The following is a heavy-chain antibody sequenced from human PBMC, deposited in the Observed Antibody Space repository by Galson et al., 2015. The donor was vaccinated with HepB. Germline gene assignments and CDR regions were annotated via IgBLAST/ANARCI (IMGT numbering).Heavy chain of an antibody. Sequence: GDSVSSNSAAWHWIRQSPSRGLEWLGRTYYRSKWYNDYAVSVKSRITITPDTSKNQFSLQLNSVTPEDTAVYYCARAWIAAAGTYYYYYGMDVWGQGTTVTVSS. J-gene: IGHJ6*02. CDR2: TYYRSKWYN. D-gene: IGHD6-13*01. V-gene: IGHV6-1*01. CDR3: ARAWIAAAGTYYYYYGMDV. CDR1: GDSVSSNSAA.